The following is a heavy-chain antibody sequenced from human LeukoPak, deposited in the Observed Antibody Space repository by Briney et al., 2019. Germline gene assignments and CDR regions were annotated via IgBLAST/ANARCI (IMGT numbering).Heavy chain of an antibody. V-gene: IGHV4-34*01. CDR1: GGSFSGYY. Sequence: SETLSLTCAVYGGSFSGYYWSWIRQPPGKGLEWIGEINHSGSTNYNPSLKSRVTISVDTSKNQFSLKLSSVTAADTAVYCCARGTYCSSTSCYTRYYYYYGMDVWGQGTTVTVSS. D-gene: IGHD2-2*02. J-gene: IGHJ6*02. CDR3: ARGTYCSSTSCYTRYYYYYGMDV. CDR2: INHSGST.